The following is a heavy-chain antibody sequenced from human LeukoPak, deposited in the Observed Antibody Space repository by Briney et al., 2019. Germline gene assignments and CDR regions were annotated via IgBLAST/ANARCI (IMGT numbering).Heavy chain of an antibody. V-gene: IGHV1-24*01. CDR3: ATVGGRFLEWLSRSFDY. D-gene: IGHD3-3*01. CDR2: FDPEDGET. J-gene: IGHJ4*02. Sequence: ASVKVSCKVSGYTLTELSMHWVRQAPGKGLEWMGGFDPEDGETIYAQKFQGRVTMTEDTSTDTAYVELSSLRSEDTAVYYCATVGGRFLEWLSRSFDYWGQGTLVTVSS. CDR1: GYTLTELS.